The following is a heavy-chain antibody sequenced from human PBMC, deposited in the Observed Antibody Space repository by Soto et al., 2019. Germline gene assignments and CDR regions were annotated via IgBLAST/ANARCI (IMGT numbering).Heavy chain of an antibody. D-gene: IGHD2-15*01. V-gene: IGHV1-69*13. CDR2: IIPIFGTA. Sequence: ASVKFSCKASGGTFSSYAISWVRQAPGQGLEWMGGIIPIFGTANYAQKFQGRVTITADESTSTAYMELSSLRSEDTAVYYCAKRVKVVVAATPHYYYGMDVWGQGTTVTVSS. CDR1: GGTFSSYA. J-gene: IGHJ6*02. CDR3: AKRVKVVVAATPHYYYGMDV.